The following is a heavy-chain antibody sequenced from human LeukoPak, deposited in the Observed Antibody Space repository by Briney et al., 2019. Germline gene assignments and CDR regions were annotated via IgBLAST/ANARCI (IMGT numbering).Heavy chain of an antibody. CDR2: IYYGGTT. V-gene: IGHV4-39*07. CDR3: ARGRAPRARSCLDY. J-gene: IGHJ4*02. CDR1: GGSITFTSYY. D-gene: IGHD3-10*01. Sequence: PSETLSLTCTVSGGSITFTSYYWGWIRQPPGKGLEWIGCIYYGGTTYVNPSLKSRVTISVDTSKNQFSLKLSSVTAADTAVYYCARGRAPRARSCLDYWGQGTLVTVSS.